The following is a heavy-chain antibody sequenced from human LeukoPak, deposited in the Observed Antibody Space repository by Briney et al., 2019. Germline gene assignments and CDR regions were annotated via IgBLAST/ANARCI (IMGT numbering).Heavy chain of an antibody. J-gene: IGHJ4*02. Sequence: ASVKVSCKASGYTFTSYYIHWVRQAPGQGLGWMGIINPSGGSTSYAQKFQGRVTMTRDTSISTAYMELSRLRSDDTAVYYCARVRYRLSETYIDYWGQGTLATVS. CDR1: GYTFTSYY. D-gene: IGHD3-16*01. V-gene: IGHV1-46*01. CDR2: INPSGGST. CDR3: ARVRYRLSETYIDY.